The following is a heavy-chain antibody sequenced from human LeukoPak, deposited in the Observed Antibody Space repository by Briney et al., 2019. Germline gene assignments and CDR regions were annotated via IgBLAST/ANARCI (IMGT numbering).Heavy chain of an antibody. Sequence: SETLSLTCTVSGGSISTFYWSWIRQPPGQRLEYIGHIFYSGSTNYSPSLKSRVTISLDTSKKQLSLKLSSVTAADTAVYYCARTDTYCSGGSCPPNTFDAFDIWGQGTMVTVSS. CDR1: GGSISTFY. J-gene: IGHJ3*02. CDR2: IFYSGST. CDR3: ARTDTYCSGGSCPPNTFDAFDI. V-gene: IGHV4-59*01. D-gene: IGHD2-15*01.